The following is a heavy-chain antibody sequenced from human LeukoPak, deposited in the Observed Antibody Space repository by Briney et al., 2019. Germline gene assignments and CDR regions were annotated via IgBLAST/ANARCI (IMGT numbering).Heavy chain of an antibody. J-gene: IGHJ4*02. V-gene: IGHV1-46*01. CDR1: GYTFTSHY. CDR3: ARESGDSYGKEYFDY. CDR2: INPRGGST. Sequence: GASVKVSCKASGYTFTSHYMQWVRQAPGQGLEWMGIINPRGGSTSYAQKFQGRVTMTRDTSISTAYMELSRLRSDDTAVYYCARESGDSYGKEYFDYWGQGTLVTVSS. D-gene: IGHD5-18*01.